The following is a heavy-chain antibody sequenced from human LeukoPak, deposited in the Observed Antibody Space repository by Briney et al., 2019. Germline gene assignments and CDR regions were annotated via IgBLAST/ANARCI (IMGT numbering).Heavy chain of an antibody. V-gene: IGHV3-23*01. D-gene: IGHD3-10*01. CDR3: ARVRPVWFGEFLRGKAFDY. J-gene: IGHJ4*02. CDR2: ISNSGGST. CDR1: GFTFSSYV. Sequence: GGSLRLSCAASGFTFSSYVMSWVRQAPGKGLEWVSSISNSGGSTYYADSVKGRFTISRDNSKNTLYLQMNSLRSDDTAVYYCARVRPVWFGEFLRGKAFDYWGQGTLVTVSS.